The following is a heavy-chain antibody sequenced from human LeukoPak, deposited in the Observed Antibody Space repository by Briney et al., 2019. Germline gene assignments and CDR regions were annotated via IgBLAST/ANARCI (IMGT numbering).Heavy chain of an antibody. D-gene: IGHD5-18*01. J-gene: IGHJ4*02. Sequence: GASVKVSCKASGYTFTSYGISWVRQAPGQGLEWMGWISAYNGNTSYAQKLQGRVTITTDTSTSTAYMELRSLRADDTAVYYCARDTAMAAFDYWGQGTLVTVSS. CDR2: ISAYNGNT. V-gene: IGHV1-18*01. CDR1: GYTFTSYG. CDR3: ARDTAMAAFDY.